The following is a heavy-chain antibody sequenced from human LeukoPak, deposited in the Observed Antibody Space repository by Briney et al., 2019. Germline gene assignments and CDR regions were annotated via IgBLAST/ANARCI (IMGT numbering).Heavy chain of an antibody. V-gene: IGHV6-1*01. CDR3: ARGHQQRRYSGYGTPNWFDP. Sequence: SQTLSLTCAIAGDSVSSNSAAWNWIRQSPSRGLEWLGRTYYRSKWYNDYAVSVKSRITLNPDTSKNQFSLQLNSVTPEDTAVCYCARGHQQRRYSGYGTPNWFDPWGQGTLVTVSS. CDR2: TYYRSKWYN. D-gene: IGHD5-12*01. CDR1: GDSVSSNSAA. J-gene: IGHJ5*02.